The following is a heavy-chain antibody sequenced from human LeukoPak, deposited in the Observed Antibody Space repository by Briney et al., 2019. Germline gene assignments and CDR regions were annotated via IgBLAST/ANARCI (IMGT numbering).Heavy chain of an antibody. CDR3: ARDSTYCYDSGSSGPHYFDN. J-gene: IGHJ4*02. Sequence: HPGGSLRLSCAASGFTFSNYAMHWVRQAPGEGLEWVSLISSGGTYEYYADSVKGRFTIPRDNSKNTLYLQLNSLRAEDTAVYYCARDSTYCYDSGSSGPHYFDNWGQGTLVTVSS. CDR1: GFTFSNYA. D-gene: IGHD3-10*01. CDR2: ISSGGTYE. V-gene: IGHV3-30*01.